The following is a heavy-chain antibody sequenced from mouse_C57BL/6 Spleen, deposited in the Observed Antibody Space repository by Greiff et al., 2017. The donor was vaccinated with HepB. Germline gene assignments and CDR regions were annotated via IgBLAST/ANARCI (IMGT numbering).Heavy chain of an antibody. J-gene: IGHJ2*01. D-gene: IGHD1-1*01. CDR3: TPLLLRY. CDR2: IDPENGDT. CDR1: GFNIKDDY. Sequence: EVQLQQSGAELVRPGASVKLSCTASGFNIKDDYMHWVKQRPEQGLEWIGWIDPENGDTEYASKFQGNATITAEPPSHTAYLQLSSLTSEDTAVYYCTPLLLRYWGQGTTLTVSS. V-gene: IGHV14-4*01.